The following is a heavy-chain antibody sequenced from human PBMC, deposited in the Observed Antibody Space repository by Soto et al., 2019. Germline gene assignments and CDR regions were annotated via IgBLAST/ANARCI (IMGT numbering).Heavy chain of an antibody. CDR2: INPNSGGT. J-gene: IGHJ6*02. CDR3: ARREGYFYGMDV. V-gene: IGHV1-2*02. CDR1: GYTFTGYY. Sequence: ASVKVSCKASGYTFTGYYMHWVRQAPGQGLEWMGWINPNSGGTNYAQKFQGRVTMTRDTPISTAYMELSRLRSDDTAVYYCARREGYFYGMDVWGQGTTVTVSS. D-gene: IGHD6-13*01.